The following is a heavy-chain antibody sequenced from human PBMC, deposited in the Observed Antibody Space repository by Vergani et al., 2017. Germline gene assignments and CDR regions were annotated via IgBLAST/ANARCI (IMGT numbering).Heavy chain of an antibody. CDR3: AKANPRNSGYDYLYYYHAMDV. Sequence: EVQLLESGGDLVQPWGSLRLSCAASGFTFNHYAMNWVRQAPGKGLEWVSGISGSGGSTYYAGSVKGRFTIPRDSAKNTLYLQMNSLSAGDTAVYYCAKANPRNSGYDYLYYYHAMDVWGQGTTVTVSS. V-gene: IGHV3-23*01. J-gene: IGHJ6*02. CDR2: ISGSGGST. CDR1: GFTFNHYA. D-gene: IGHD5-12*01.